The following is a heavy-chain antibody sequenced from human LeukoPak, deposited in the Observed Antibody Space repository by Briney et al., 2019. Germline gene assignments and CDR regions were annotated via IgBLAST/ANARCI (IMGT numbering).Heavy chain of an antibody. J-gene: IGHJ3*02. D-gene: IGHD3-9*01. CDR1: GYTFTGYY. V-gene: IGHV1-2*02. Sequence: ASVKVSCKASGYTFTGYYMHWVRQAPGQGLEWMGWINPNSGGTNYAQKFQGRVTMTRDTSISTAYMELSRLRSDDTAVYYCAREEQTTKSYDILTGYAREHDAFDIWGQGTMVTVSS. CDR3: AREEQTTKSYDILTGYAREHDAFDI. CDR2: INPNSGGT.